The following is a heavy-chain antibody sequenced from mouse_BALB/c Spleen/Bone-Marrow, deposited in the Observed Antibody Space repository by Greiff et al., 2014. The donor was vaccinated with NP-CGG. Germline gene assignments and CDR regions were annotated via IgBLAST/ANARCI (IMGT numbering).Heavy chain of an antibody. CDR2: IDPASGNT. D-gene: IGHD1-1*01. Sequence: VQLQQPGAELVKPGASVKLSCTASGFNIKDTYMHWVKQRPEQGLEWIGRIDPASGNTKYDPKFQGKATITADTSSNTAYLQLSSLTSEDTAVYYCAIYYYGSSGFAYWGQGALVTVSA. J-gene: IGHJ3*01. CDR1: GFNIKDTY. CDR3: AIYYYGSSGFAY. V-gene: IGHV14-3*02.